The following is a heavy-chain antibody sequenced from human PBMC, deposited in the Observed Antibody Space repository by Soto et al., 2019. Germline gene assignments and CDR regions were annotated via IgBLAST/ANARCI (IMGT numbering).Heavy chain of an antibody. V-gene: IGHV1-18*04. CDR3: ARDPYSTSWLYYYYYGMDV. CDR2: ISAYNGNT. CDR1: GYTFTSYG. Sequence: ASVKVSCKASGYTFTSYGISWVRQAPGQGLEWMGWISAYNGNTNYAQKLQGRVTMTTDTSTSTAYMELRSLRSDDTAVYYCARDPYSTSWLYYYYYGMDVWGQGTTVTVSS. D-gene: IGHD6-13*01. J-gene: IGHJ6*02.